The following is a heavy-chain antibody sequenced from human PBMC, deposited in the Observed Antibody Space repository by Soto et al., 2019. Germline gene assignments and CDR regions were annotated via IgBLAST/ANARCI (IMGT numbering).Heavy chain of an antibody. D-gene: IGHD1-26*01. V-gene: IGHV3-30-3*01. Sequence: QVQLVESGGGVVQPGRSLRLSCAASGFTFSSYAMHWVRQAPGKGLEWVAVISYDGSNKYYADSVKGRFTISRDNSKNTLYLQMNSLRAEDTAVYYCARDLFLRIVGATLGYWGQGTLVTVSS. CDR3: ARDLFLRIVGATLGY. J-gene: IGHJ4*02. CDR1: GFTFSSYA. CDR2: ISYDGSNK.